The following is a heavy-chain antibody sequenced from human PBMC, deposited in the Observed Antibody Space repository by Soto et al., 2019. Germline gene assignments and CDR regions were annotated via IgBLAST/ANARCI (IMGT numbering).Heavy chain of an antibody. Sequence: TSETLSLTCTVSGGSLSSYYWSWIRQPPGKGLEWIGYIYYSGSTTYNPSLKSRVTISVDTSKNQFSLKLSSVTAGDTAVYYCARSDGRYWGQGTLVTVSS. J-gene: IGHJ4*02. CDR1: GGSLSSYY. CDR2: IYYSGST. V-gene: IGHV4-59*01. CDR3: ARSDGRY.